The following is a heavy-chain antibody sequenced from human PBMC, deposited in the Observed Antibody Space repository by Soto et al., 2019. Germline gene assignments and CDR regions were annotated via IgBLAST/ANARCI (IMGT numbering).Heavy chain of an antibody. V-gene: IGHV3-23*01. CDR2: ISGSGGST. D-gene: IGHD1-20*01. CDR3: AKVANWSDDVSASDI. J-gene: IGHJ3*02. Sequence: GKGLEWVSAISGSGGSTYYADSVKGRFTISRDNSKNTLYLQMNSLRAEDTAVYYCAKVANWSDDVSASDILRHGTMVTVSS.